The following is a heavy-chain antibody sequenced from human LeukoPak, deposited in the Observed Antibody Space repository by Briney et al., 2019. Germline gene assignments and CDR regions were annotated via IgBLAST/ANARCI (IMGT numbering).Heavy chain of an antibody. J-gene: IGHJ6*02. V-gene: IGHV4-59*13. CDR3: ARAPLYSGGSGWSIYYFYAMDV. CDR2: IDNSGST. D-gene: IGHD6-19*01. CDR1: GGSISSSY. Sequence: PSQTLSLTCTVSGGSISSSYWSWVRQPPGKGLEWIGYIDNSGSTNYNPSLKSRVTISLDTPKSQFSLKLSSVPAADTAVYYCARAPLYSGGSGWSIYYFYAMDVWGQGTTVTVSS.